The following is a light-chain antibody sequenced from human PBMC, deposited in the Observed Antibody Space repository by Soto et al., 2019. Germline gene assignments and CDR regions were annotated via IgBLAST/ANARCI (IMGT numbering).Light chain of an antibody. J-gene: IGLJ2*01. CDR3: GTWDSSLSAPV. CDR1: SSNIGNNY. CDR2: DNN. Sequence: QSVLRQPPSVSAAPGQKVTISCSGSSSNIGNNYVSWYQQLPGTAPKLLIYDNNKRPSGIPDRFSGSKSGTSATLGITGLQTGDEADYYCGTWDSSLSAPVFGGGTKLTVL. V-gene: IGLV1-51*01.